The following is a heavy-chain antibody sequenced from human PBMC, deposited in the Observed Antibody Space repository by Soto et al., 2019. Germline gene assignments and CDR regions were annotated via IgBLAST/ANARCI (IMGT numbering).Heavy chain of an antibody. CDR1: GRSFSRYG. V-gene: IGHV1-69*01. CDR3: ASDPWRDGWFDP. J-gene: IGHJ5*02. Sequence: QVQLVQSGAEVREPGSSVKVSCKASGRSFSRYGLSWVRQAPGQRLEWMGGIFPFFGSTKYAQKFQDRVTITADESTSTAYMELSSLRSEDTAVYYCASDPWRDGWFDPWGHGTLVTVSS. CDR2: IFPFFGST. D-gene: IGHD3-3*01.